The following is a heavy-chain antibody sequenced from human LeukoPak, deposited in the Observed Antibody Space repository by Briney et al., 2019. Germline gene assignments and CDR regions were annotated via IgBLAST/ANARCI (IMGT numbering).Heavy chain of an antibody. CDR1: GYTFTSYG. CDR3: ARDPPRIVVVVAATNYYGMDV. J-gene: IGHJ6*02. CDR2: ISAYNGNT. Sequence: ASVKVSCKASGYTFTSYGISWMRQAPGQGLEWMGWISAYNGNTNYAQKLQGRVTMTTDTSTRTAYMELRSLRSDDTAVYYCARDPPRIVVVVAATNYYGMDVWGQGTTVTVSS. D-gene: IGHD2-15*01. V-gene: IGHV1-18*01.